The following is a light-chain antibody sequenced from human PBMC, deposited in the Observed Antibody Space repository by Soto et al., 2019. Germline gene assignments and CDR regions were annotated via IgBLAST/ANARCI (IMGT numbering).Light chain of an antibody. J-gene: IGLJ3*02. Sequence: QSALTQPPSASGSPGQSVTISCTGTSSDVGAYNYVSWYQQHAGKAPKLVIYEVTKRPSGVPDRFSGSKSANTASLTVSGFQAEDEAAYYCSSFASSNPWVFGGGTKLTVL. V-gene: IGLV2-8*01. CDR3: SSFASSNPWV. CDR2: EVT. CDR1: SSDVGAYNY.